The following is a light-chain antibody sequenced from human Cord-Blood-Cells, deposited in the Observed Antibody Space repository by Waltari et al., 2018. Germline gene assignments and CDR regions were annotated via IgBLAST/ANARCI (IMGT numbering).Light chain of an antibody. CDR3: CSYAGSSTFYVV. CDR1: SSDVGSYNL. J-gene: IGLJ2*01. Sequence: QSALTQPASVSGSPGQSITISCTGTSSDVGSYNLVSWYQQHPGKAPKLMIYEGSKRPSGVSKRFSGSKSGNTASLTISGLQAEDEADYYCCSYAGSSTFYVVFGGGTKLTVL. V-gene: IGLV2-23*03. CDR2: EGS.